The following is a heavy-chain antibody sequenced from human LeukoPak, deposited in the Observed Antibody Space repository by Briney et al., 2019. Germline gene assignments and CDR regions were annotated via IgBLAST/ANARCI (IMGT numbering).Heavy chain of an antibody. J-gene: IGHJ6*03. CDR2: IYYSGST. Sequence: SETLSLTCTVSGGSISSYYWSWIRQPPGKGLEWIGYIYYSGSTNYKPSPKRRVTISVDTSKNQFSLKLSSVTAADTAVYYCARETSQKGAHYMDVWGKGTTVTISS. CDR1: GGSISSYY. D-gene: IGHD3-16*01. V-gene: IGHV4-59*01. CDR3: ARETSQKGAHYMDV.